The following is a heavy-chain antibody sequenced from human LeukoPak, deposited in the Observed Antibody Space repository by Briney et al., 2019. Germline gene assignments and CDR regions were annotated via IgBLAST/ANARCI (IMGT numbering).Heavy chain of an antibody. V-gene: IGHV4-59*11. D-gene: IGHD2-2*02. CDR2: IYYSGST. J-gene: IGHJ4*02. Sequence: PSETLSLTCTVSGGSISSHYWSWIRQPPGKGLEWIGYIYYSGSTNYNPSLKSRVTISVDTSKNQFSLKLSSVTAADTAVYYCARTSLHAAIEPHFDYWGQGTLVTASS. CDR3: ARTSLHAAIEPHFDY. CDR1: GGSISSHY.